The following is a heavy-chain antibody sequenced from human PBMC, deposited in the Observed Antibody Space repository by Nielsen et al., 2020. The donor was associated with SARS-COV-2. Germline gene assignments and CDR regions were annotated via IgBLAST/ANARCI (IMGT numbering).Heavy chain of an antibody. D-gene: IGHD2-2*01. Sequence: GESLKISCAASGFTFSEYAMAWVRQAPGKGLEWVSVIKTSGGSTYYADSVKGRFTISRDDPKNTLFLQMNNLGAEDTAVYYCTRGYCSSASCSYFDHWGQGTLVTVSS. CDR2: IKTSGGST. CDR3: TRGYCSSASCSYFDH. V-gene: IGHV3-23*01. CDR1: GFTFSEYA. J-gene: IGHJ4*02.